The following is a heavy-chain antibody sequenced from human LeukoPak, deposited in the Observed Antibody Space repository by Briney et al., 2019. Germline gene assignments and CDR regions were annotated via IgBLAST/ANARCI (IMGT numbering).Heavy chain of an antibody. CDR3: ARDRPVGVPIAISYDLDS. CDR2: ISSDGSNK. D-gene: IGHD2-2*02. J-gene: IGHJ4*02. V-gene: IGHV3-30*01. CDR1: GFTFSSFA. Sequence: GGSLRLSCAASGFTFSSFAIHWVCQAPGKELEWVAVISSDGSNKFYADSVRGRFTISRDNSKNTLNLQMNSLRPEDTAVYYCARDRPVGVPIAISYDLDSWGQGTLVSVSS.